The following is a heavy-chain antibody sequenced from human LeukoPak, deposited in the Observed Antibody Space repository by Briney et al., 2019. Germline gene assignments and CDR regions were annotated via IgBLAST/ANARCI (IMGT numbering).Heavy chain of an antibody. CDR2: IYYSGST. V-gene: IGHV4-39*01. Sequence: SETQTLTCTVSGGSISSSSYYWGWIRQPPGKRLEWIGSIYYSGSTYYNPSLKSRVTISVDTSKNQFSLKLSSVTAADTAVYYCASDLGTRDALDIWARGTMVTVSS. CDR3: ASDLGTRDALDI. D-gene: IGHD3-10*01. CDR1: GGSISSSSYY. J-gene: IGHJ3*02.